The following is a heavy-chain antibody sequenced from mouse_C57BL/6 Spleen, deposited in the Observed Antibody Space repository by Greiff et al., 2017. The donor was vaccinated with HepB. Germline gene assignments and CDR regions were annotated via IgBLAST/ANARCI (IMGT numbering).Heavy chain of an antibody. CDR2: INYDGSST. CDR3: AREGSSYCGYFDY. Sequence: EVQRVESEGGLVQPGSSMKLSCTASGFTFSDYYMAWVRQVPEKGLEWVANINYDGSSTYYLDSLKSRFIISRDNAKNILYLQMSSLKSEDTATYYCAREGSSYCGYFDYWGQGTTLTVSS. V-gene: IGHV5-16*01. CDR1: GFTFSDYY. J-gene: IGHJ2*01. D-gene: IGHD1-1*01.